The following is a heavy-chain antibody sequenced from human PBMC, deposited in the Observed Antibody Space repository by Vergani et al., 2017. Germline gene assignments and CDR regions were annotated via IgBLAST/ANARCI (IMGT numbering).Heavy chain of an antibody. Sequence: QVQLQASGPGRVKPSQTLSLTCPMSGGSISAGYYFWSWIRQPAGKGLEWLGHISASGNASHSPSLKTRVSMSVDTSKNQFSLTVTSVTAADTAIYFCARRSGGYYSGGKVHPLRTAFDVWGHGTVVTVSS. D-gene: IGHD2-15*01. V-gene: IGHV4-61*02. CDR2: ISASGNA. CDR1: GGSISAGYYF. CDR3: ARRSGGYYSGGKVHPLRTAFDV. J-gene: IGHJ3*01.